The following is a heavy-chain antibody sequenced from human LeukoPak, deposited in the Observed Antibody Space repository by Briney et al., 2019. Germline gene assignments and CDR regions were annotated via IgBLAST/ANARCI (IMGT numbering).Heavy chain of an antibody. J-gene: IGHJ4*02. CDR3: ASTSYRGYSGYDYPGAFDY. V-gene: IGHV4-34*01. D-gene: IGHD5-12*01. Sequence: PSETLSLTCAVYGGSFSGYYWSWIRQPPGKGLEWIGEINHSGSTNYNPSLKSRVTISVDTSKNQFSLKLSSVTAADTAVYYCASTSYRGYSGYDYPGAFDYWGQGTLVTVSS. CDR1: GGSFSGYY. CDR2: INHSGST.